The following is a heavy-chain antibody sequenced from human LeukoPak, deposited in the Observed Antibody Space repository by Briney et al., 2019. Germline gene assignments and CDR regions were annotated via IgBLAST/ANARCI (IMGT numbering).Heavy chain of an antibody. D-gene: IGHD3-10*01. CDR3: AETMVRGDPFDY. Sequence: GGSLRLSCAASGFTFSDYYMSWIRQAPGKGLEWVSYISSSGSTIYYADSVKGRFTISRDNAKNSLYLQMNSLRAEDTAVYYCAETMVRGDPFDYWGQGTLVTVSS. J-gene: IGHJ4*02. V-gene: IGHV3-11*04. CDR1: GFTFSDYY. CDR2: ISSSGSTI.